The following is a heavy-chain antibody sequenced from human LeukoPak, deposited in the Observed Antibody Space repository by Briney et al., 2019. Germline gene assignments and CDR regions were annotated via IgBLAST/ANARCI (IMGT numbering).Heavy chain of an antibody. CDR1: GGSISSGGYY. Sequence: SETLSLTCTVSGGSISSGGYYWSWIRQHPGKGLEWIGYIYYSGSTYYNPSLKSRVTISADTSKNQFSLKLSSVTAADTAVYYCARGGYTAMANWGQGTLVTVSS. J-gene: IGHJ4*02. CDR3: ARGGYTAMAN. V-gene: IGHV4-31*03. CDR2: IYYSGST. D-gene: IGHD5-18*01.